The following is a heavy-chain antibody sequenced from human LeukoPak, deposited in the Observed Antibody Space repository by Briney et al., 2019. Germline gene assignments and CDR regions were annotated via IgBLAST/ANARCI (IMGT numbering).Heavy chain of an antibody. CDR2: ISWNSGSI. CDR3: AKDPYCSGGSCYPE. V-gene: IGHV3-9*01. D-gene: IGHD2-15*01. CDR1: GFTFDDYA. J-gene: IGHJ4*02. Sequence: GGSLRLSSAASGFTFDDYAMHWVRQAPGKGLEWVSGISWNSGSIGYADSVKGRFTISRDNAKNSLYLQMNSLRAEDTALYYCAKDPYCSGGSCYPEWGQGTLVTVSS.